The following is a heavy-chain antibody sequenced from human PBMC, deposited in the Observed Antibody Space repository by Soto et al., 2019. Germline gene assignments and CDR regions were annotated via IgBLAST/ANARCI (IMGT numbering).Heavy chain of an antibody. D-gene: IGHD3-22*01. V-gene: IGHV3-23*01. CDR2: TSGSGVTT. CDR3: AKSPRANYSYDSSAYHFYFDN. Sequence: GGSLRLSCAASGFTFSSFAVSWVRQAPGKGLEWVSGTSGSGVTTYYADSVKGRFSISRDNSKTTLYLQMNSLRAEDTAVYYCAKSPRANYSYDSSAYHFYFDNWGQGTLVTVSS. CDR1: GFTFSSFA. J-gene: IGHJ4*02.